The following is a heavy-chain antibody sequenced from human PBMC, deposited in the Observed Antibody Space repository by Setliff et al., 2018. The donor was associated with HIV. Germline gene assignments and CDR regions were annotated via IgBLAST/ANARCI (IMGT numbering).Heavy chain of an antibody. CDR3: ARHAIVDTAGRGFDY. D-gene: IGHD5-18*01. CDR2: VSYMGST. V-gene: IGHV4-59*08. CDR1: GGSFSGYY. J-gene: IGHJ4*02. Sequence: PSETLSLTCAVCGGSFSGYYWSWIRQPPGKGLEWLGYVSYMGSTTYNPSLKSRVTISVDTSKNQFSLKLSSVTATDTAVYYCARHAIVDTAGRGFDYWGQGTLVTVSS.